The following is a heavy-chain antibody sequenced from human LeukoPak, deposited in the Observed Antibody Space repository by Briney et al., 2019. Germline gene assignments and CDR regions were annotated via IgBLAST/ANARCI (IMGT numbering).Heavy chain of an antibody. CDR2: ISNGGGTT. J-gene: IGHJ4*02. V-gene: IGHV3-23*01. Sequence: PGGSLRLSCAASGFTFSSYPMSWVRLAPGKGLEWVSAISNGGGTTYYADSVKGRFTISRDNSKSTLYLQMNSLRAEDTAIYYCAARPLMPPRFDYWGQGTLVTVSS. CDR3: AARPLMPPRFDY. CDR1: GFTFSSYP. D-gene: IGHD2-2*01.